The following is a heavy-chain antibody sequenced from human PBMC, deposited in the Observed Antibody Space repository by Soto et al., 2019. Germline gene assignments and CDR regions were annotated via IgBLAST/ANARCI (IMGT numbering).Heavy chain of an antibody. D-gene: IGHD3-22*01. J-gene: IGHJ5*02. V-gene: IGHV4-39*01. CDR2: IYYSGST. CDR3: AILNYYDTSGYLT. Sequence: SETLSLTCTVSGGSISSRTYYWGWIRQPPGKGLEWIGSIYYSGSTNYNPSLKSRVTISVDASKNQFSLKLSPVTAADTAVYYCAILNYYDTSGYLTWGQGTLVTVSS. CDR1: GGSISSRTYY.